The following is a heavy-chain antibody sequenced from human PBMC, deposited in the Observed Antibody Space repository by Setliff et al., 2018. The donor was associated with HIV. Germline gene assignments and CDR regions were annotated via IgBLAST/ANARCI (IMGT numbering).Heavy chain of an antibody. CDR2: ISAYNGNT. V-gene: IGHV1-18*01. Sequence: ASVKVSCKASGYTFTSYGISWVRQAPGQGLEWMGWISAYNGNTNYAQKLQGRVTMTTDTSTSTAYMALRSLRSDDTAVYYCARDSGTTVEDAFDIWGQGTMFTVSS. CDR3: ARDSGTTVEDAFDI. D-gene: IGHD1-7*01. J-gene: IGHJ3*02. CDR1: GYTFTSYG.